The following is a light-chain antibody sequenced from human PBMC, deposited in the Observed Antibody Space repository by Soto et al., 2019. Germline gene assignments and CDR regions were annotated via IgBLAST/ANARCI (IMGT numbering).Light chain of an antibody. CDR3: SSYTTSNTRQIV. Sequence: QSVLTQPASVSGSPGHSITISCTGTSSDVGSYNLVSWYQQHPGKAPKLMIYDVSNRPSGVSNRFSGSKSGNTASLTISGLQAEDEADYYCSSYTTSNTRQIVFGTGTKVNVL. CDR2: DVS. CDR1: SSDVGSYNL. V-gene: IGLV2-14*02. J-gene: IGLJ1*01.